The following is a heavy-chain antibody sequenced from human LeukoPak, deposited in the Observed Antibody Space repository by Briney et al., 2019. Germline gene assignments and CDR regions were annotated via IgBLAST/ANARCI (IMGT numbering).Heavy chain of an antibody. CDR1: GGSCDDYY. J-gene: IGHJ5*02. V-gene: IGHV4-34*01. CDR2: IHPHGIF. D-gene: IGHD5-24*01. Sequence: SETLSLTCAVHGGSCDDYYCSWIRQPPGKGLEWIGEIHPHGIFYYNSSLTSRVTISIDTSKSQFSLRLTSVTAADTAFYYCARGRDRSKAGDLWGQGSLIIVSS. CDR3: ARGRDRSKAGDL.